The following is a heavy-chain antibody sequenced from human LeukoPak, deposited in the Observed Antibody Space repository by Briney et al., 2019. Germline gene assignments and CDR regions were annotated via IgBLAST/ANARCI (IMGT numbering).Heavy chain of an antibody. CDR1: GGSVSSGSYY. D-gene: IGHD5-18*01. J-gene: IGHJ6*03. CDR3: ARRSRRAAMLSGYYYYYMDV. Sequence: SETLSLTCTVSGGSVSSGSYYWSWIRQPPGKGREWIGYIYYSGSTNYNPSLKSRVTISVDTSKNQFSLKLSSVTAADTAVYYCARRSRRAAMLSGYYYYYMDVWGKGTTVTVSS. CDR2: IYYSGST. V-gene: IGHV4-61*01.